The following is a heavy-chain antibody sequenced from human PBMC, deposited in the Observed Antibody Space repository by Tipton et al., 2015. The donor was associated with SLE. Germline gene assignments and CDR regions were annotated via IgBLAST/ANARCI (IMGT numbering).Heavy chain of an antibody. CDR3: VRVRYTTGGAFDI. J-gene: IGHJ3*02. V-gene: IGHV4-39*07. CDR2: IHYRGST. D-gene: IGHD3-16*02. CDR1: GGSISGNNYY. Sequence: TLSLTCTVSGGSISGNNYYWGWIRQPPGKGLEWIGSIHYRGSTYYNPSLNSRLTMSVDTSKNQFSLHLSSVTAADTAVYFCVRVRYTTGGAFDIWGQGTMVTVSS.